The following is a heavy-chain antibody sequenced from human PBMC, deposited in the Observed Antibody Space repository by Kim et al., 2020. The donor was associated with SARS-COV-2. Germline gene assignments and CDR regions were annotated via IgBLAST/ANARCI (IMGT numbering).Heavy chain of an antibody. J-gene: IGHJ5*02. CDR2: LSSSGSP. CDR3: VRLLLQSGSAQGGALSSRFDP. Sequence: SETLSLTCAVSNGSITGASYFWGWIRQPPGTGLEWIGSLSSSGSPFYNSALRSRLTMSLDTSRTQFSLTLTSMTAADTAVYFCVRLLLQSGSAQGGALSSRFDPWGQGRLVTVSA. CDR1: NGSITGASYF. D-gene: IGHD3-16*02. V-gene: IGHV4-39*01.